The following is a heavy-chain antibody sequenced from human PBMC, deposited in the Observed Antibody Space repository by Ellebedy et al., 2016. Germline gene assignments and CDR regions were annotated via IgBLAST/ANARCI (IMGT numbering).Heavy chain of an antibody. CDR2: ISSSSSTI. V-gene: IGHV3-48*02. CDR3: ARGRDYYDSSGGLGY. D-gene: IGHD3-22*01. J-gene: IGHJ4*02. CDR1: GFTFSSYS. Sequence: GGSLRLXXAASGFTFSSYSMNWVRQAPGKGLEWVSSISSSSSTIYYADSVKGRFTISRDNAKNSLYLQMNSLRDEDTAVYYCARGRDYYDSSGGLGYWGQGTLVTVSS.